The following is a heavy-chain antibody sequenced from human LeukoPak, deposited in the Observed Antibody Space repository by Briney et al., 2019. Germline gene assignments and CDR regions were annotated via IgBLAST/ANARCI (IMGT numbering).Heavy chain of an antibody. Sequence: GASVRVSCKASGYTFSSYGISRVRQAPGQGLEWMGWISAYNGNTNYAQKLQGRVTMTTDTSTTTAYMELRSLRSDDTAVYYCARPRGWFGEFDYWGQGTLVTVSS. CDR1: GYTFSSYG. D-gene: IGHD3-10*01. CDR3: ARPRGWFGEFDY. J-gene: IGHJ4*02. CDR2: ISAYNGNT. V-gene: IGHV1-18*04.